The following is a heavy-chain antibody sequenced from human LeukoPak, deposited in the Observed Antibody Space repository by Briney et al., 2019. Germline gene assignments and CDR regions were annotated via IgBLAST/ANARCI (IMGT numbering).Heavy chain of an antibody. CDR1: GFHFSDYS. CDR3: ARDDNWGFDY. J-gene: IGHJ4*02. CDR2: FDDRSDRKGAATT. V-gene: IGHV3-48*04. D-gene: IGHD1-1*01. Sequence: PGLSLRLSCAVSGFHFSDYSMNWVRQATGKGLEWISYFDDRSDRKGAATTSYADSVKGRFTISRDAAKNYLFLQMNSLTAEDTAVYYCARDDNWGFDYWGQGTLVTVSS.